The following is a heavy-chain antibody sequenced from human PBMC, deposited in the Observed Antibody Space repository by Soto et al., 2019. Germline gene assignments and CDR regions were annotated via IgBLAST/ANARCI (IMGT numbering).Heavy chain of an antibody. CDR2: MSSDGSNK. CDR1: GFTFSIFG. D-gene: IGHD6-6*01. CDR3: ARGYVSSDY. J-gene: IGHJ4*02. Sequence: PGGSLRLSCAASGFTFSIFGMHWVRQAPGKGLEWVAVMSSDGSNKYYADSVKSRFTISRDNSKNTLFLQMNSLRAEDTAVYFCARGYVSSDYWGQGTLVTVSS. V-gene: IGHV3-33*01.